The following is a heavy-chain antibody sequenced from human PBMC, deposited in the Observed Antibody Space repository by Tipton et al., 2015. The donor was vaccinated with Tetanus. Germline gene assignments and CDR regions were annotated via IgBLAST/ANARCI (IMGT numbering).Heavy chain of an antibody. Sequence: TLSLTCTVSGGSITSNYWTWIRQPAGKGLEWIGRIYAPGITNYNPSLKSRVSMSVDTSKNQFSLRLSSVTAADTAVYYCARDSPYYDFWSGRIIADYYYYYGMDVWGQGTTVTVSS. CDR3: ARDSPYYDFWSGRIIADYYYYYGMDV. CDR2: IYAPGIT. V-gene: IGHV4-4*07. D-gene: IGHD3-3*01. J-gene: IGHJ6*02. CDR1: GGSITSNY.